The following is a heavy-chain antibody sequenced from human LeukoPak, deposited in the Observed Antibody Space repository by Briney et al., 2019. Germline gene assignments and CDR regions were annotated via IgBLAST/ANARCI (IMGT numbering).Heavy chain of an antibody. CDR3: ARLGGYDTTQYYYYYMDV. D-gene: IGHD5-12*01. CDR1: GGSISSSSYY. V-gene: IGHV4-39*01. CDR2: IYYSGST. J-gene: IGHJ6*03. Sequence: SETLSLTCTVSGGSISSSSYYWGWIRQPPGKGLEWIGSIYYSGSTYYNPSLKSRVTISVDTSKNQFSLKLSSVTAADTAVYYCARLGGYDTTQYYYYYMDVWGKGTTVTISS.